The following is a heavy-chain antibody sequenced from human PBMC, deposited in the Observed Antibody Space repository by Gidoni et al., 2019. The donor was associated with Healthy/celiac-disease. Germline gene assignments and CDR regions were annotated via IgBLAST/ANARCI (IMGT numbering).Heavy chain of an antibody. V-gene: IGHV3-9*01. J-gene: IGHJ3*02. CDR3: AKDLGTYYYDSSGFLMDAFDI. CDR1: GFTFVDYA. D-gene: IGHD3-22*01. Sequence: EVQLVESGGGLVQPGRSLRLSCAASGFTFVDYAMHWVRQAPGKGLEWVSGISWNSGSIGYADSVKGRFTISRDNAKNSLYLQMNSLRAEDTALYYCAKDLGTYYYDSSGFLMDAFDIWGQGTMVTVSS. CDR2: ISWNSGSI.